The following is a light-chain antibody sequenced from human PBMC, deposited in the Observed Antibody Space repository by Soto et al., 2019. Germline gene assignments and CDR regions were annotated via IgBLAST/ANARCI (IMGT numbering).Light chain of an antibody. CDR3: AAWDDTVNGWV. CDR2: NND. Sequence: QSVLTQPPSASGTPGQRVTISCSGSSSNIGSNTVNWYHQLPGTAPKLLIYNNDQRPSGVPDRFSGSKSGTSASLAISGLQSEDEADYYCAAWDDTVNGWVFGGGTKLTVL. V-gene: IGLV1-44*01. J-gene: IGLJ3*02. CDR1: SSNIGSNT.